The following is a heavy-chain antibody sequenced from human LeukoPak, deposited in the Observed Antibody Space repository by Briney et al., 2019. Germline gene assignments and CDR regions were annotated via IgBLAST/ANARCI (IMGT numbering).Heavy chain of an antibody. D-gene: IGHD5-12*01. Sequence: PSETLSLTCTVSGGSISSSGYYWGWIRQPPGKGLEWIGNIYYSGSTYYNPSLESRLTISVDPSKSQFSLRLSSVAAADTAVYYCARVSGYDYFDYWGQGTLVTVSS. V-gene: IGHV4-39*07. CDR2: IYYSGST. J-gene: IGHJ4*02. CDR3: ARVSGYDYFDY. CDR1: GGSISSSGYY.